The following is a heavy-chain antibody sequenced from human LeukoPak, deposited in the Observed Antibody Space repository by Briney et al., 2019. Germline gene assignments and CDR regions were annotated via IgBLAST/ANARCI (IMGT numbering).Heavy chain of an antibody. D-gene: IGHD6-13*01. J-gene: IGHJ1*01. CDR1: GGSFSGYY. CDR2: INHSGST. V-gene: IGHV4-34*01. CDR3: ATSRYSSSWYSRAEYFQH. Sequence: ASETLSLTCAVYGGSFSGYYWSWIRQPPGKGLEWIGEINHSGSTNYNPSLKSRVTISVDTSKNQFSLKLSSVTAADTAVYYCATSRYSSSWYSRAEYFQHWGQGTLVTVSS.